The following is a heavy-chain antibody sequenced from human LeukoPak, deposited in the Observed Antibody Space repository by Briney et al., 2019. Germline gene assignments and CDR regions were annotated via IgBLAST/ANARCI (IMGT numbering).Heavy chain of an antibody. D-gene: IGHD2-2*01. Sequence: GASVKVSCKASGYTFTSYEINWVRQATGQGLEWMGWMNPNSGNTGYAQKFQGRVTMTRNTSISTAYMELSSLRSEDTAVYYCARVHCSSTSCWYYFDCWGQGTLVTVSS. J-gene: IGHJ4*02. CDR2: MNPNSGNT. V-gene: IGHV1-8*01. CDR3: ARVHCSSTSCWYYFDC. CDR1: GYTFTSYE.